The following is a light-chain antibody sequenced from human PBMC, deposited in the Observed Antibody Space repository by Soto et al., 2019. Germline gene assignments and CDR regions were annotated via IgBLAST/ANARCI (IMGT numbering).Light chain of an antibody. CDR3: QQRSNWPPTWT. V-gene: IGKV3-11*01. CDR2: GAS. J-gene: IGKJ1*01. CDR1: QSVGSSF. Sequence: EIVLTQSPGTLSLSPGERATLSCRASQSVGSSFLAWFQHKPGQAPRLLIYGASNRATGIPARFSGSGSGTDFTLTISSLEPEDFAVYYCQQRSNWPPTWTFGQGTKVDIK.